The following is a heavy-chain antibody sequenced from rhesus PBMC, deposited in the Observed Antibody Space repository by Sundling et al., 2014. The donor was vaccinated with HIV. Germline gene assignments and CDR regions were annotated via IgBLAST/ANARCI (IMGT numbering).Heavy chain of an antibody. D-gene: IGHD3-34*01. CDR3: ARALYWGDYYDAIDS. CDR2: IYGSSGST. J-gene: IGHJ4*01. V-gene: IGHV4-147*01. CDR1: GGSLRSND. Sequence: QVQLQESGPGLVKPSETLSLTCAVSGGSLRSNDWTWIRQPPGKGLEWIGRIYGSSGSTSYNPSLTSRVTISTDTSKNQFSLKLASVIAADTAVYYCARALYWGDYYDAIDSWGQGVLVTVSS.